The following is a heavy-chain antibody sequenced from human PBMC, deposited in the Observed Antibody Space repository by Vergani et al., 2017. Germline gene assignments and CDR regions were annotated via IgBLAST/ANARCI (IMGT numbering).Heavy chain of an antibody. Sequence: QVQLQQWGAGLLKPSETLSLPSPLLLSSFSAFFSSSFRQPPRKGLEWFGEINHSGSTNYNPSIKSRVTISVETSKNQFSLKLSSVTAADTAVYYCARAGTVGATTSLFLLGYWGQGTLVTVSS. V-gene: IGHV4-34*01. D-gene: IGHD1-26*01. CDR3: ARAGTVGATTSLFLLGY. J-gene: IGHJ4*02. CDR2: INHSGST. CDR1: LSSFSAFF.